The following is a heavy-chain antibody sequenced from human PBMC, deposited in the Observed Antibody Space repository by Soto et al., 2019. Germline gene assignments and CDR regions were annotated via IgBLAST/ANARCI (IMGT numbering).Heavy chain of an antibody. J-gene: IGHJ4*02. CDR2: IYYTGRT. D-gene: IGHD6-19*01. Sequence: SETLSLTCAVSGYSITNGYYWGWIREPPGKGLEWIGSIYYTGRTYYNPSLKSRVTISVDTSKNQFSLKLSSVTAADTAMYYCARDCSAVATTWDYWGQGALVTVSS. CDR1: GYSITNGYY. CDR3: ARDCSAVATTWDY. V-gene: IGHV4-38-2*02.